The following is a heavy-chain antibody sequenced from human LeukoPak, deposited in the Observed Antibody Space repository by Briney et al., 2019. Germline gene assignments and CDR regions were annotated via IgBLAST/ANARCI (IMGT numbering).Heavy chain of an antibody. D-gene: IGHD2-21*01. CDR3: ARDNGDVVAPLMDV. J-gene: IGHJ6*04. CDR2: ISSSSSYI. V-gene: IGHV3-21*01. Sequence: PGGSLRLSCAASGFTFSSYSMNWVRQAPGKGLEWVSSISSSSSYIYYADSVKGRFTISRDNAKNPLYLQMNSLRAEDTAVYYCARDNGDVVAPLMDVWGKGTTVTISS. CDR1: GFTFSSYS.